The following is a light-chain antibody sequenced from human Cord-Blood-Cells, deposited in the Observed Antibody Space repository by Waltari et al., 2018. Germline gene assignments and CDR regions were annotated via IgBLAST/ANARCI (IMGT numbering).Light chain of an antibody. J-gene: IGLJ2*01. CDR1: SRDVGCYNL. CDR2: EGS. V-gene: IGLV2-23*01. Sequence: QSALTQPASVSGSPGQSITISCTGSSRDVGCYNLVPWYQQHPGKAPNLMIYEGSKRPSGVSNRFSGSKSGNTASLTISGLQAEDEADYYCCSYAGSSTVVFGGGTKLTVL. CDR3: CSYAGSSTVV.